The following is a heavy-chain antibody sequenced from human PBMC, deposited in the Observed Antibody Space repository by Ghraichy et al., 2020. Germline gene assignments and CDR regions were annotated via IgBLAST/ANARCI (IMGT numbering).Heavy chain of an antibody. V-gene: IGHV4-4*09. D-gene: IGHD6-19*01. Sequence: SETLYLTCTVSGGSISSYYWSWIRQPPGKGLEWIGYIFTSGSTNYNPSLKSRVTISVDTSKNQFSLKLSSVTAADTAVYYCARTGMYTSGWYLIGAFDIWGQGTMVTVSS. J-gene: IGHJ3*02. CDR3: ARTGMYTSGWYLIGAFDI. CDR2: IFTSGST. CDR1: GGSISSYY.